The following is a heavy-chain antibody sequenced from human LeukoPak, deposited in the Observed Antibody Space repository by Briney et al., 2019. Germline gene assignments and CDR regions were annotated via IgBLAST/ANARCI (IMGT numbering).Heavy chain of an antibody. J-gene: IGHJ4*02. CDR2: MSPNSGNT. Sequence: GASVKVSCKASGYTFTSYDINWVRQATGQGLEWTGWMSPNSGNTGYAQKFQGRVTMTRNTSISTAYMELSSLRSEDTAVYYCASMTAAAGTRPFDYWGQGTLVTVSS. V-gene: IGHV1-8*01. D-gene: IGHD6-13*01. CDR1: GYTFTSYD. CDR3: ASMTAAAGTRPFDY.